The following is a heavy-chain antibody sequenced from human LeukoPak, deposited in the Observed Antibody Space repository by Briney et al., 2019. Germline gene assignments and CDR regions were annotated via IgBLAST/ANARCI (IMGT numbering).Heavy chain of an antibody. CDR3: ARDMGVVVAAYYYYGMDV. J-gene: IGHJ6*02. CDR2: ISAYNGNT. Sequence: ASVTVSCKASGYTFTSYGISWVRQAPGQGLEWTGWISAYNGNTNYAQKLQGRVTMTTDTSTSTAYMELRSLRSDDTAVYYCARDMGVVVAAYYYYGMDVWGQGTTVTVSS. V-gene: IGHV1-18*01. D-gene: IGHD2-15*01. CDR1: GYTFTSYG.